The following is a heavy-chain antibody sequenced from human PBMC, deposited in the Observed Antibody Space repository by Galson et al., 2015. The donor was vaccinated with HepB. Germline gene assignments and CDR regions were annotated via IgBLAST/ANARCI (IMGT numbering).Heavy chain of an antibody. D-gene: IGHD3-22*01. CDR2: INPNSGGT. CDR3: ARAGSITMTPKAFDI. V-gene: IGHV1-2*02. Sequence: SVKVSCKASGYTFTGYYMHWVRQAPGQGLEWMGWINPNSGGTNYAQKFQGRVTMTRDTSISTAYMELSRLRSDDTAVYYCARAGSITMTPKAFDIWGQGTMVTVSS. J-gene: IGHJ3*02. CDR1: GYTFTGYY.